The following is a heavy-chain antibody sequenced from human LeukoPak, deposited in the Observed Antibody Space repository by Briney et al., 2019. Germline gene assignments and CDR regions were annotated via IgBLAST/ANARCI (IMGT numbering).Heavy chain of an antibody. D-gene: IGHD2/OR15-2a*01. CDR3: ARDAYCNSDYCYSLDAFDI. Sequence: GWSLTLSCAASGFTFSRYEMNWVRQAPGQGLAGVSYISISGSTIYYADSVKGRFTISRDNAKNSLYLQMNSLRAEDTAVYYCARDAYCNSDYCYSLDAFDIWGQGTMVTVSS. V-gene: IGHV3-48*03. J-gene: IGHJ3*02. CDR1: GFTFSRYE. CDR2: ISISGSTI.